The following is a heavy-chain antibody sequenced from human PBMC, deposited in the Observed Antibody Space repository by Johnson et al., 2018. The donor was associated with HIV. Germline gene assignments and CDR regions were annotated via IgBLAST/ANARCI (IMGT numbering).Heavy chain of an antibody. J-gene: IGHJ3*02. V-gene: IGHV3-30*04. Sequence: QVQLVESGGGVVQPGRSLRLSCAASGFTFSSYAMHWVRQAPGKGLEWVAVISYDGSNKYYAASVKGRFTISRDNSKNTLYLQMNSLRAEDTAVYYCAREGGDCSSTSCYQDAFDIWGQGTMVTVSS. CDR1: GFTFSSYA. D-gene: IGHD2-2*01. CDR3: AREGGDCSSTSCYQDAFDI. CDR2: ISYDGSNK.